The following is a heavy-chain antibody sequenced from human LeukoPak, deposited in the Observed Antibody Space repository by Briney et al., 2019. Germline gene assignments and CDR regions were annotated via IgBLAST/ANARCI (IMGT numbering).Heavy chain of an antibody. CDR2: INPNSGGT. V-gene: IGHV1-2*02. CDR1: GYTFTGYY. Sequence: ASVKVSCKASGYTFTGYYMHWVRQAPGQGLEWMGWINPNSGGTNYAQKFQARVTMTRDTSISTAYMELSRLRSDDTAVYYCARSPIMITFGGVDYDYWGQGTLVTVSS. D-gene: IGHD3-16*01. J-gene: IGHJ4*02. CDR3: ARSPIMITFGGVDYDY.